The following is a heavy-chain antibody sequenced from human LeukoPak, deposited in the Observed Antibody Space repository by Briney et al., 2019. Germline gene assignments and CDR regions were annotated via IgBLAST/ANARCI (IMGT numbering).Heavy chain of an antibody. CDR2: ISSSDNTT. D-gene: IGHD6-19*01. Sequence: TGGSLRLSCAASGFTFSSYAMNWVRQAPGKGLEWVSIISSSDNTTYYADSVKGRFTISRDNSKNTLYLQMNTLRAEDTAVYYCAKRAVAGTGRAFDYWGQGTLVTDSS. CDR1: GFTFSSYA. CDR3: AKRAVAGTGRAFDY. V-gene: IGHV3-23*01. J-gene: IGHJ4*02.